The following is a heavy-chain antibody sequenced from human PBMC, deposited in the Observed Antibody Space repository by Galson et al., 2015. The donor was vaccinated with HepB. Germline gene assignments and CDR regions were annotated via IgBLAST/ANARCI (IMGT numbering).Heavy chain of an antibody. Sequence: SLRLSCAASGFTFSSYAMHWVRQAPGKGLEWVAVISYDGSNKYYADSVKGRFTISRDNSKNTLYLQMNSLRAEDTAVYYCARDVGLLVAGTPRFDYWGQGTLVTVSS. V-gene: IGHV3-30*04. CDR1: GFTFSSYA. J-gene: IGHJ4*02. D-gene: IGHD6-19*01. CDR2: ISYDGSNK. CDR3: ARDVGLLVAGTPRFDY.